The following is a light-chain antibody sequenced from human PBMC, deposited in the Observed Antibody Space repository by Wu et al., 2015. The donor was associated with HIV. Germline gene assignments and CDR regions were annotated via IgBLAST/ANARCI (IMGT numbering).Light chain of an antibody. CDR2: KAS. Sequence: DIQMTQSPSALSASVGDRVTITCRASQSISNLLAWYQQKPGKAPKLLIYKASSLESGVPSRFGGSGSGTEFTLTINGLQPDDFATYYCQQYNSYWTFGQGTKVEIK. CDR3: QQYNSYWT. V-gene: IGKV1-5*03. CDR1: QSISNL. J-gene: IGKJ1*01.